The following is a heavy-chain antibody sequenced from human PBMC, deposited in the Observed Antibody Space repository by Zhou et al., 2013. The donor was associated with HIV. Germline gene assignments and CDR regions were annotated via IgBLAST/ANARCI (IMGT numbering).Heavy chain of an antibody. CDR2: VNPGDRNT. J-gene: IGHJ6*03. CDR3: ASTTTRPRVFYVHYYLDV. CDR1: GHTFPTYS. D-gene: IGHD6-6*01. Sequence: QVQIVQSGAEVRRPGASVRLSCKSSGHTFPTYSLHWVRQAPGQRLEWMGWVNPGDRNTKYSWHFQNRITFYSNASASTAYMEVRGLTPEDTAVYYCASTTTRPRVFYVHYYLDVWGAGTPGXGLL. V-gene: IGHV1-3*01.